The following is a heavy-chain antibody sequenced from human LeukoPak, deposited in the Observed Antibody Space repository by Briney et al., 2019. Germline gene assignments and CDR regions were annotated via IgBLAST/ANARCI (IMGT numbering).Heavy chain of an antibody. Sequence: GGSLRLSCAVSGFTVSSNYMSWVRQAPGKGLEWVSVIYSGGSTYYADSVKGRFTISRDNSKNTLYLQMNSLRAEDTAVYYCARGRELLHFDYWGQGTLVTVSS. CDR2: IYSGGST. D-gene: IGHD1-26*01. CDR1: GFTVSSNY. CDR3: ARGRELLHFDY. V-gene: IGHV3-66*02. J-gene: IGHJ4*02.